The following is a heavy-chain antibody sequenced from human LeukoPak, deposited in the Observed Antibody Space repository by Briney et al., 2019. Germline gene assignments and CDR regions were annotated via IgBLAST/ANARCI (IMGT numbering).Heavy chain of an antibody. J-gene: IGHJ3*02. CDR1: GGSISSYY. Sequence: SETLSLTCTVSGGSISSYYWSWIRQPPGKGLEWIGYMYYSGSTNYNPSLKSRVTISVDTSKNQFPLKLSSVTAADTAVYYCARGRGVLRYFNWLNAFDIWGQGTMVTVSS. V-gene: IGHV4-59*01. CDR2: MYYSGST. CDR3: ARGRGVLRYFNWLNAFDI. D-gene: IGHD3-9*01.